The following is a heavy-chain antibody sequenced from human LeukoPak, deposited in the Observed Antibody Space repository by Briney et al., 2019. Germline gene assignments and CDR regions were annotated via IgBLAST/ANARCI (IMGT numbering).Heavy chain of an antibody. D-gene: IGHD1-26*01. CDR1: GFTFSSYD. CDR2: ISSSGGST. V-gene: IGHV3-23*01. Sequence: GGSLRLSYAASGFTFSSYDMSWVRQAPGKGLEWVSAISSSGGSTYYADSVKGRFTISRDNSKNTLYLQMHSLRAEDTAVYYCAKDASSGTYYDHWGQGTLATVSS. CDR3: AKDASSGTYYDH. J-gene: IGHJ4*02.